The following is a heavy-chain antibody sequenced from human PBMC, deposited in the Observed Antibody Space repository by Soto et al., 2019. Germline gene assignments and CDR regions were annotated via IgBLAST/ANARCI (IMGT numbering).Heavy chain of an antibody. CDR3: ARNSRGYIYGYYFDS. CDR2: IYYTGTT. V-gene: IGHV4-61*01. D-gene: IGHD5-18*01. J-gene: IGHJ4*02. CDR1: GGSVHNGRHY. Sequence: SETQYLTSNVSGGSVHNGRHYWSWLRQPPGKGLEWIGYIYYTGTTNYNPSLKSHVTISVDTSKNQFSLKVKSVSAADTAVYFRARNSRGYIYGYYFDSWGQGTLVTVS.